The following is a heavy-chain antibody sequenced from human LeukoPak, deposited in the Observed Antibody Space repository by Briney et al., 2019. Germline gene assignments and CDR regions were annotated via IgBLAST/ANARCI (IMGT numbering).Heavy chain of an antibody. J-gene: IGHJ3*02. CDR1: GGSFSGYY. CDR3: ARAVNSSSPDAFDI. CDR2: INHSGST. D-gene: IGHD6-6*01. Sequence: SETLSLTCAVYGGSFSGYYWSWIRQPPGKGLERIGEINHSGSTNYNPSLKSRVTISVDTSKNQFSLKLSSVTAADTAVYYCARAVNSSSPDAFDIWGQGTMVTVSS. V-gene: IGHV4-34*01.